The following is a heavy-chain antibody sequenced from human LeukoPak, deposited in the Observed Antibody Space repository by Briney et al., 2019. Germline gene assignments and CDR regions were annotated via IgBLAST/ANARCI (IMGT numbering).Heavy chain of an antibody. CDR1: GGSISSYY. D-gene: IGHD2-2*01. CDR3: ARVGLGYCSSTSCWGAFDI. V-gene: IGHV4-59*01. Sequence: SETLSLTCTVSGGSISSYYWSWIRQPPGKGLEWIGYIYYSGSTNYNPSLKSRVTISVDTSKNQFSLKLSSVTAADTAVYYCARVGLGYCSSTSCWGAFDIWGQGTMVTVSS. J-gene: IGHJ3*02. CDR2: IYYSGST.